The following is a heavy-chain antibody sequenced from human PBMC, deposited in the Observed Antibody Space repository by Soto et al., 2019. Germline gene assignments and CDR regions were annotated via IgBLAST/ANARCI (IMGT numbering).Heavy chain of an antibody. J-gene: IGHJ4*02. V-gene: IGHV3-23*01. Sequence: EVQLLESGGGLVQPGGSLRLSCAASGFTFNNYAMTWVRRTPGKGLQWVSTISGTGSNTYYEDYVQGRFAISRDNSRNTLFLQMNSLRAEDTAIYYCAKERLGRGIDYWGQGTLVTVSS. CDR2: ISGTGSNT. CDR1: GFTFNNYA. D-gene: IGHD3-10*01. CDR3: AKERLGRGIDY.